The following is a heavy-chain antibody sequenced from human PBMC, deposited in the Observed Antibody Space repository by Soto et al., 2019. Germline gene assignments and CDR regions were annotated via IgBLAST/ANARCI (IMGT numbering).Heavy chain of an antibody. D-gene: IGHD2-8*02. CDR3: TGEVASGY. Sequence: QVQLVESGGGVVQPGRSLRLSCAVSGFTVSTYGMHWVRQAPGKGLEWVAVISRDGGTKYYAYSVKGRFTISRDNSRNTLLLEMNSLRGDDMAVYYCTGEVASGYWGQGTLVTVSS. J-gene: IGHJ4*02. V-gene: IGHV3-30*03. CDR2: ISRDGGTK. CDR1: GFTVSTYG.